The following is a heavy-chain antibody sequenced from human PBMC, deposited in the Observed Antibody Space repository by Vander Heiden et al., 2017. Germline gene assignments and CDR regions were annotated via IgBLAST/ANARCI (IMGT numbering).Heavy chain of an antibody. CDR2: ISGSGGST. J-gene: IGHJ6*02. Sequence: EVQLLESGGGLVQPGGSLRLSCAASGFTFSTHAMTLVRQVQGKGLEWVSGISGSGGSTYYADCVTGRFTISRDNYRNTLYLQMNSLRDEDTAVYYCAKESTYYDGSGSYGGMDVWGQGTTVTVSS. CDR1: GFTFSTHA. CDR3: AKESTYYDGSGSYGGMDV. V-gene: IGHV3-23*01. D-gene: IGHD3-10*01.